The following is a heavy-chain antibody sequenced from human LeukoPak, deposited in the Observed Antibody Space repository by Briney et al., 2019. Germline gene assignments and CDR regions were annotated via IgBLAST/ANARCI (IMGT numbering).Heavy chain of an antibody. V-gene: IGHV3-48*01. CDR2: ISSSSSTI. CDR1: GFTFSSYS. Sequence: GGSLRLSCAASGFTFSSYSMNWVRQAPGKGLEWVSYISSSSSTIYYADSVKGRFTISRDNAKNSLYLQMNSLRAEDTAVYYCARDEGLQLVDYWGQGTLVTVSS. D-gene: IGHD6-6*01. CDR3: ARDEGLQLVDY. J-gene: IGHJ4*02.